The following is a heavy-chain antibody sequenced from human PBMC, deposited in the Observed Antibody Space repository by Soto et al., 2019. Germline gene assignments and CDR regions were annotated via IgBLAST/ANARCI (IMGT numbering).Heavy chain of an antibody. CDR2: IYHSGST. V-gene: IGHV4-30-2*01. J-gene: IGHJ4*02. D-gene: IGHD6-6*01. CDR1: GGSISSGGYS. Sequence: QLQLQESGSGLVKPSQTLSLTCAVSGGSISSGGYSWSWIRQPPGKGLEWIGYIYHSGSTYYNPSLKSRVTIPVDSSKNPFSLRLSSVTAADTAVYYCAGGIAARPLGYWGQGTLVTVSS. CDR3: AGGIAARPLGY.